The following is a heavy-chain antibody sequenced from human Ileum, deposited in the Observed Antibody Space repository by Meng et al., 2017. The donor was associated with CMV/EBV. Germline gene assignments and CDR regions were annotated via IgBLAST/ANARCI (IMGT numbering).Heavy chain of an antibody. CDR1: GGSLRGHY. J-gene: IGHJ4*02. CDR3: ARGLFRYPAYFDL. D-gene: IGHD3-16*02. Sequence: VQFHQWGTGLFMPAETLPLPCAVYGGSLRGHYCNWIRQSPGNGLQWIAEINHVGRTNSNPSLASRVTISQDTSKNQCSLKLNSVTVADSAVYYCARGLFRYPAYFDLWGQGTLVTVSS. CDR2: INHVGRT. V-gene: IGHV4-34*01.